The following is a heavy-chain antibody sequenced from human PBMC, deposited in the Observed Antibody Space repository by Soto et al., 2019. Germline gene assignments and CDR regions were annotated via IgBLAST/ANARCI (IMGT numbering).Heavy chain of an antibody. Sequence: SETLSLTCTVSGGSISSYYWSCIRQPAGKGLEWIGRIYTSGSTNYNPSLKSRVTMSVDTSKNQFSLKLSSVTAADKAVYHCARDKKGIATDGRYYYYYYGMDVWGQGNTVT. CDR3: ARDKKGIATDGRYYYYYYGMDV. D-gene: IGHD6-13*01. CDR2: IYTSGST. CDR1: GGSISSYY. V-gene: IGHV4-4*07. J-gene: IGHJ6*02.